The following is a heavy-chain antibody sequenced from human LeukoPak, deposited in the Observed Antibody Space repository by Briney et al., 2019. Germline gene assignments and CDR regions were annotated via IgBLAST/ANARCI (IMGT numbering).Heavy chain of an antibody. Sequence: ASVKVSCKASGYTFTSYGISWVRQAPGQGLGWMGWISAYNGNTNYAQKLQGRVTMTTDTSTSTAYMELRSLRSDDTAVYYCARHYGDYVLSGFDPWGQGTLVTVSS. CDR3: ARHYGDYVLSGFDP. J-gene: IGHJ5*02. D-gene: IGHD4-17*01. CDR2: ISAYNGNT. V-gene: IGHV1-18*01. CDR1: GYTFTSYG.